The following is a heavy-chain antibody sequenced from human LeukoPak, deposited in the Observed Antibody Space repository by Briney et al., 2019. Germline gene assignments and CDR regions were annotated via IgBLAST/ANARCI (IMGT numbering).Heavy chain of an antibody. CDR1: GFTFSSYG. Sequence: GGSLRLSCAASGFTFSSYGMSWVRQAPGKGLEWVSAISGSGGSTYYADSVKGRFTISRDNSKNTLHLQMNSLRAEDTAVYYCAQTQTGYYYYYMDVWGKGTTVTISS. CDR3: AQTQTGYYYYYMDV. D-gene: IGHD3-9*01. J-gene: IGHJ6*03. V-gene: IGHV3-23*01. CDR2: ISGSGGST.